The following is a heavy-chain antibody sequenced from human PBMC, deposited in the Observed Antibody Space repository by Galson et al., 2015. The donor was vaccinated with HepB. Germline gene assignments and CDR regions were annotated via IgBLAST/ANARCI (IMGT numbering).Heavy chain of an antibody. CDR1: GFTFSNYW. V-gene: IGHV3-74*01. J-gene: IGHJ4*02. CDR3: LGGSDY. D-gene: IGHD3-16*01. CDR2: IDTDGNSI. Sequence: SLRLSCAASGFTFSNYWMHWVRHAPGKGLVWVSRIDTDGNSITYADSVKGRFSVSRDHAKNTLYLQMSSLRAEDTAVYYCLGGSDYWGQGTLVTVSS.